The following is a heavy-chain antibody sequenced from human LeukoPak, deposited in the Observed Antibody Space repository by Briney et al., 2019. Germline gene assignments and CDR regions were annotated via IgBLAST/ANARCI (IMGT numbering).Heavy chain of an antibody. CDR1: GFTFSSHG. D-gene: IGHD4-17*01. J-gene: IGHJ4*02. Sequence: GGSLRLSCAASGFTFSSHGMHWVRQAPGKGLEWVAFIRYDGSNKYYADSVKGRFTISRDNSKNTLYLQMNSLRAEDTAVYYCAKARNPSTVTRQGIFDYWGQGTLVTVSS. CDR2: IRYDGSNK. CDR3: AKARNPSTVTRQGIFDY. V-gene: IGHV3-30*02.